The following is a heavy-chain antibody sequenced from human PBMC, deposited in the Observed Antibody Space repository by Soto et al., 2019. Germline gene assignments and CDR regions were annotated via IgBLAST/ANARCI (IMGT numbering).Heavy chain of an antibody. D-gene: IGHD3-10*01. CDR3: AKEGLEGTYYYYYGMDV. J-gene: IGHJ6*02. CDR2: ISWNSGSI. CDR1: GFTFDDYA. V-gene: IGHV3-9*01. Sequence: PGGSLRLSCAASGFTFDDYAMHWVRQAPGKGLEWVSGISWNSGSIGYADSVKGRFTISRDNAKNSLYLQMNSLRAEDTALYYCAKEGLEGTYYYYYGMDVWGQGTTVTVSS.